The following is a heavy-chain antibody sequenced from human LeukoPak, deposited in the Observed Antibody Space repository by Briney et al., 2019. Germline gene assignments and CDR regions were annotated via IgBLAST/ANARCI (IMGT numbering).Heavy chain of an antibody. D-gene: IGHD6-13*01. CDR1: GYTFTSYG. Sequence: ASVKVSCKASGYTFTSYGISWVRQAPGQGLEWMGWISGYNGNTNYAQKFQGRVTMTRDTSISTAYMELSRLRSDDTAVYYCASTGQQLVDGDWFDPWGQGTLVTVSS. J-gene: IGHJ5*02. CDR3: ASTGQQLVDGDWFDP. V-gene: IGHV1-18*01. CDR2: ISGYNGNT.